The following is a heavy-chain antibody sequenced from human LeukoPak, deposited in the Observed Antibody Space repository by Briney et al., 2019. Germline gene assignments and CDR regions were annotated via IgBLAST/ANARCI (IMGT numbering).Heavy chain of an antibody. CDR3: ARSGCSAGSCYSQTVKFDS. D-gene: IGHD2-15*01. Sequence: ASVKVSCKASGYTFTNYGLSWVRQAPGQGREWMALISAYNGNTDYAQKFQGRVTVTADTSTSTAYMELRSLRSDDTAVYYCARSGCSAGSCYSQTVKFDSWGQGTLVTVSS. CDR1: GYTFTNYG. CDR2: ISAYNGNT. V-gene: IGHV1-18*01. J-gene: IGHJ4*02.